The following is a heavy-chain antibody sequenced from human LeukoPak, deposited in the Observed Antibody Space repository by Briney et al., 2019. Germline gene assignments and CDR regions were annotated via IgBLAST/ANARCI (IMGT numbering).Heavy chain of an antibody. CDR3: AKVGRWYTFDY. V-gene: IGHV3-30*18. CDR1: GFTFSSYG. Sequence: GASLRLSCAASGFTFSSYGMHWVRQAPGKGLEWVAVISYDGSNKYYADSVKGRFTISRDNSKNTLYLQMNSLRAEDTAVYYCAKVGRWYTFDYWGQGTLVTVSS. CDR2: ISYDGSNK. D-gene: IGHD6-13*01. J-gene: IGHJ4*02.